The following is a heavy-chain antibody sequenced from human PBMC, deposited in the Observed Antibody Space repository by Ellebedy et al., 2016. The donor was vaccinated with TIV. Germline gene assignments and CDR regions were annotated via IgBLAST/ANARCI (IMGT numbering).Heavy chain of an antibody. V-gene: IGHV3-13*01. CDR3: ARAAGTRASPIDY. CDR1: GFTFSSYD. Sequence: GESLKISXAASGFTFSSYDMHWVRQATGKGLEWVSVIGTAGDTYYPGSVKGRFTISRENAKNSLYLQMNSLRAEDTAVYYCARAAGTRASPIDYWGQGTLVTVSS. D-gene: IGHD1-1*01. J-gene: IGHJ4*02. CDR2: IGTAGDT.